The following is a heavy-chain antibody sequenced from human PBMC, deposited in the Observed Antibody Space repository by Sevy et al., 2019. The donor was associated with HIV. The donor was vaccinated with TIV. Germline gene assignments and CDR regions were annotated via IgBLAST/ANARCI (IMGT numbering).Heavy chain of an antibody. V-gene: IGHV3-23*01. CDR1: GFTFSSYA. CDR2: ISGSGGST. CDR3: AKDIIVVAGTYYYGMDV. J-gene: IGHJ6*02. Sequence: GGSLRLSCAASGFTFSSYAMSWVRQAPGKGLEWVSAISGSGGSTYYADSVKGRFTISRDNSKNTLYLQMNSLRAEDTAVYYCAKDIIVVAGTYYYGMDVWGQGTTVTVSS. D-gene: IGHD3-22*01.